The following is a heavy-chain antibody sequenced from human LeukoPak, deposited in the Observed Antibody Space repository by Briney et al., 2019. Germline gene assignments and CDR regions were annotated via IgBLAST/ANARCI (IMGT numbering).Heavy chain of an antibody. D-gene: IGHD3-22*01. CDR3: ARDLRYDSSGWAFDY. V-gene: IGHV4-59*01. CDR1: GGSISTYY. Sequence: SETLSLTCTVAGGSISTYYWSWIRQPPGKGLEWIGYIYYSGSTKYNPSLKSRLTISVDTSKNHLSLKLSSVTAADTAVYYCARDLRYDSSGWAFDYWGRGTQVTVSS. J-gene: IGHJ4*02. CDR2: IYYSGST.